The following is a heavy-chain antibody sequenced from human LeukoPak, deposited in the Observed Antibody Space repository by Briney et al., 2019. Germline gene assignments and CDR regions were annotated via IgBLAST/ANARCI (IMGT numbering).Heavy chain of an antibody. Sequence: PGRSLRLSCAASGFTCSWYAMHWVRQPPGKGLEWVTMISYDGSTKYYTDSVKGRFTISRDNSKNTLYLQMNRQTDEETARYYCARDHSLEYGNWFDPWGQGTLVTVSS. J-gene: IGHJ5*02. CDR1: GFTCSWYA. CDR2: ISYDGSTK. CDR3: ARDHSLEYGNWFDP. D-gene: IGHD3-3*01. V-gene: IGHV3-30*04.